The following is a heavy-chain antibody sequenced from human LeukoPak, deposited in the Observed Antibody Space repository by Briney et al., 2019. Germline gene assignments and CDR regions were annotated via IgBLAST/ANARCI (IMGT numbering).Heavy chain of an antibody. CDR2: ISGDGGST. CDR1: GFTFDDYV. J-gene: IGHJ4*02. D-gene: IGHD6-19*01. CDR3: ARESESSGWYDY. Sequence: PGGSLRLSCAASGFTFDDYVMHCVRQAPGKGLEWVSLISGDGGSTFYADSVKGRFTISRDNSKNSLYLQMNSLRSDDTALYYCARESESSGWYDYWGQGTLVTVSS. V-gene: IGHV3-43*02.